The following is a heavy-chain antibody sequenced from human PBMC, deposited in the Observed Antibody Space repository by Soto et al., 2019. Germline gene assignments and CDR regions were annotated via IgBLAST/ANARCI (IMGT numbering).Heavy chain of an antibody. CDR2: IWSDGSDK. J-gene: IGHJ4*02. Sequence: QVQLVESGGGVVQPGGSLRLSCATSGFTFSDSGMHWVRQAPGKGLEWVAVIWSDGSDKSYADSVEGRFTISRDNSKNTLYLQRNRLRAEDTGVYYCVGSNRESSSSGWGGGFDYWGQGTLVTVSS. CDR3: VGSNRESSSSGWGGGFDY. V-gene: IGHV3-33*01. D-gene: IGHD6-6*01. CDR1: GFTFSDSG.